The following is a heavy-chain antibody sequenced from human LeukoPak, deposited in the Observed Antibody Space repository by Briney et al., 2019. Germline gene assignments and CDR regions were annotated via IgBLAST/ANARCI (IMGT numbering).Heavy chain of an antibody. J-gene: IGHJ3*02. V-gene: IGHV3-23*01. D-gene: IGHD5-12*01. CDR1: GFTFSSYG. CDR2: LSGSGGTT. Sequence: GGSLRLSCSASGFTFSSYGMSWVRQAPGKGLEWVSGLSGSGGTTYYVDSVKGRFTISRDNSKNTLYLQMNSLKTEDTAVYYCTSLSGYDWDDAFDIWGQGTMVTVSS. CDR3: TSLSGYDWDDAFDI.